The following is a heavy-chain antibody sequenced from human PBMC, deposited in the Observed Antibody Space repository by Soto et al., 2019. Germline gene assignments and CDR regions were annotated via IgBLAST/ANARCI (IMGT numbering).Heavy chain of an antibody. CDR3: AKVPYCSGGSCYSDAFDI. CDR1: GFTFSSYA. J-gene: IGHJ3*02. CDR2: ISGSGGST. Sequence: EVQLLESGGGLVQPGGSLRLSCAASGFTFSSYAMSWVRQAPGKGLEWVSAISGSGGSTYYADSVKGRFTISRDNSKNRLYLQMNSLRAEDTAVYYYAKVPYCSGGSCYSDAFDIWGQGTMVTVSS. V-gene: IGHV3-23*01. D-gene: IGHD2-15*01.